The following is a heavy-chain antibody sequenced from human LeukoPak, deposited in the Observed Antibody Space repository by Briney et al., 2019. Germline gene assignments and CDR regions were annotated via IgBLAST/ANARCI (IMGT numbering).Heavy chain of an antibody. D-gene: IGHD2-15*01. J-gene: IGHJ4*02. CDR1: GFTFSSYS. Sequence: GGSLRLSCAASGFTFSSYSMNWVRQVPGKGLEWVSSISSSSSYIYCADSVKGRFTISRDNAKNSLYLQMNSLRVEDTAVYYCGRGGGRYCSGGSCNDIDYWGQGTLVTVSS. CDR3: GRGGGRYCSGGSCNDIDY. CDR2: ISSSSSYI. V-gene: IGHV3-21*01.